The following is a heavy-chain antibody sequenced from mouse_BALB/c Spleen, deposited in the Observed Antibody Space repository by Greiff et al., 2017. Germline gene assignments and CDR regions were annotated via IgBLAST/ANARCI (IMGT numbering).Heavy chain of an antibody. D-gene: IGHD1-2*01. Sequence: LQESGAELVKPGASVKLSCKASGYTFTSYYMYWVKQRPGQGLEWIGEINPSNGGTNFNEKFKSKATLTVDKSSSTAYMQLSSLTSEDSAVYYCTRAGIHYYGYYFDYWGQGTTLTVSS. J-gene: IGHJ2*01. CDR2: INPSNGGT. CDR1: GYTFTSYY. V-gene: IGHV1S81*02. CDR3: TRAGIHYYGYYFDY.